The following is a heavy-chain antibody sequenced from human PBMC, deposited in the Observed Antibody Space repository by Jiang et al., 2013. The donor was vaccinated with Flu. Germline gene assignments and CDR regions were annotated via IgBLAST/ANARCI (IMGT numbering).Heavy chain of an antibody. CDR3: ARRKLGIGAFDI. J-gene: IGHJ3*02. CDR1: GGSISSSSYY. Sequence: LLKPSETLSLTCTVSGGSISSSSYYWGWIRQPPGKGLEWIGSIYYSGSTYYNPSLKSRVTISVDTSKNQFSLKLSSVTAADTAVYYCARRKLGIGAFDIWGQGDNGHRLF. CDR2: IYYSGST. V-gene: IGHV4-39*01. D-gene: IGHD7-27*01.